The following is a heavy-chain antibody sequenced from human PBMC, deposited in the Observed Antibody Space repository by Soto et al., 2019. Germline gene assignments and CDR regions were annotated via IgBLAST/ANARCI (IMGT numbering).Heavy chain of an antibody. CDR2: IIPIFGTA. V-gene: IGHV1-69*13. CDR1: GGTFSSYA. CDR3: ARDSGTGTAMAPDY. D-gene: IGHD5-18*01. Sequence: ASVKVSCTASGGTFSSYAISWVRQAPGQGLEWMGGIIPIFGTANYAQKFQGRVTITADESTSTAYMELSSLRSEDTAVYYCARDSGTGTAMAPDYWGQGTLVTVSS. J-gene: IGHJ4*02.